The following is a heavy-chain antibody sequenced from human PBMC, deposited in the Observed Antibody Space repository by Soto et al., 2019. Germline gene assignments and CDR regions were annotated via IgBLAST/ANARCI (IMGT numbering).Heavy chain of an antibody. CDR1: GYTFTSYG. V-gene: IGHV1-18*01. CDR2: ISANNGNT. D-gene: IGHD5-12*01. CDR3: ARDMGYPQPCLDF. Sequence: QVQLVQSGAEVKKLGASVKVSCKASGYTFTSYGFTWVRQAPGQGLEWMGWISANNGNTNYAQNLQGRVSMTTDTSTSTAYLELRSLRSDDTAVYYCARDMGYPQPCLDFWGQGTRVTVSS. J-gene: IGHJ4*02.